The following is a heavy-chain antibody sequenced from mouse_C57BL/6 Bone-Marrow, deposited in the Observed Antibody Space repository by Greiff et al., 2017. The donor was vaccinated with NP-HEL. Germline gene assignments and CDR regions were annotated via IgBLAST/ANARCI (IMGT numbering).Heavy chain of an antibody. V-gene: IGHV7-1*01. D-gene: IGHD2-3*01. Sequence: EVKVVESGGGLVQSGRSLRLSCATSGFTFSDFYMEWVRQAPGKGLEWIAASRNKANDYTTEYSASLKGRFIVSRDTSQSILYLQMNARRAEDTAIYYCARDDGYYGFAYWGQGTLVTVSA. J-gene: IGHJ3*01. CDR1: GFTFSDFY. CDR3: ARDDGYYGFAY. CDR2: SRNKANDYTT.